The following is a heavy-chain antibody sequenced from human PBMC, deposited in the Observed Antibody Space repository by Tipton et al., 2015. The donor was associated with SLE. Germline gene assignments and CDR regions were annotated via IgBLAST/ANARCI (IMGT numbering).Heavy chain of an antibody. CDR2: IYYSGST. CDR1: GGSISSYY. Sequence: LRLSCTVSGGSISSYYWSWIRQPPGKGLEWIGYIYYSGSTNYNPPLKSRVTISVDTSKNQFSLKLSSVTAADTAVYYCARSRGFWSGYYMDYWGQGTLVTVSS. CDR3: ARSRGFWSGYYMDY. D-gene: IGHD3-3*01. J-gene: IGHJ4*02. V-gene: IGHV4-59*01.